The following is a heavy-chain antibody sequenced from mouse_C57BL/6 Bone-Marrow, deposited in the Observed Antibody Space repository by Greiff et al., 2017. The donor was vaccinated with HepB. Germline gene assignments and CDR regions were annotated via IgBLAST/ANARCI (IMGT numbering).Heavy chain of an antibody. V-gene: IGHV5-15*01. CDR3: ARRSGSSYVEFAY. CDR2: ISNLAYSI. D-gene: IGHD1-1*01. Sequence: EVQRVESGGGLVQPGGSLKLSCAASGFTFSDYGMAWVRQAPRKGPEWVAFISNLAYSIYYADTVTGRFTISRENAKNTLYLEMSSLRSEDTAMYYCARRSGSSYVEFAYWGQGTLVTVSA. J-gene: IGHJ3*01. CDR1: GFTFSDYG.